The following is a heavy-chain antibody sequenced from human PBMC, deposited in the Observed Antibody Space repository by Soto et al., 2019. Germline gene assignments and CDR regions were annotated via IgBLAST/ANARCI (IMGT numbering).Heavy chain of an antibody. CDR1: GGSVSSGSYY. V-gene: IGHV4-61*01. CDR2: IYYSGST. Sequence: PSETLSLTCTVSGGSVSSGSYYWSWIRQPPGKGLEWIGYIYYSGSTNYNPSLKSRVIISVDTSKNQFSLKVTSVTAADTAVYYCARFGFGESLDYWGQGTLVTVS. D-gene: IGHD3-10*01. J-gene: IGHJ4*02. CDR3: ARFGFGESLDY.